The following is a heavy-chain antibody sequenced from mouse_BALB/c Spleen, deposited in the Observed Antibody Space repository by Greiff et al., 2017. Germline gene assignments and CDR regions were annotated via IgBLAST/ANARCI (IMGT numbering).Heavy chain of an antibody. Sequence: QVQLQQSGAELVRPGASVTLSCKASGYTFTDYEMHWVKQTPVHGLEWIGAIDPETGGTAYNQKFKGKATLTADKSSSTAYMELRSLTSEDSAVYYCTRFPPGYYPYYYAMDYWGQGTSVTVSS. D-gene: IGHD2-3*01. V-gene: IGHV1-15*01. J-gene: IGHJ4*01. CDR1: GYTFTDYE. CDR3: TRFPPGYYPYYYAMDY. CDR2: IDPETGGT.